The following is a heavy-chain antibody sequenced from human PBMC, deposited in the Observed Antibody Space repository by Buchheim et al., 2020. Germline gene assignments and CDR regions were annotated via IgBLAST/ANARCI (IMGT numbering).Heavy chain of an antibody. V-gene: IGHV3-30-3*01. J-gene: IGHJ3*02. CDR1: GFTFSSYA. D-gene: IGHD5-18*01. Sequence: VQLVESGGGLVQPGRSLRLSCAASGFTFSSYAMHWVRQAPGKGLEWVAVISYDGSNKYYADSVKGRFTISRDNSKNTLYLQMNSLRAEDTAVYYCAREIQLWLRGAFDIWGQGT. CDR2: ISYDGSNK. CDR3: AREIQLWLRGAFDI.